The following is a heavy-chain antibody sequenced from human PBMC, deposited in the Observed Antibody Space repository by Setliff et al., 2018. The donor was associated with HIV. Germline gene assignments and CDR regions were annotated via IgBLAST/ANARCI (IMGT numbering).Heavy chain of an antibody. CDR3: ARDAYGSQSYNKNWFDP. V-gene: IGHV1-69*13. D-gene: IGHD3-10*01. Sequence: SVKVSCKASGGTFSSYTISWVRQAPGQGLEWMGGIVPIFGTTKSAQKFQGRVTITADESTSTAYMELRSLRSDDTAIYFCARDAYGSQSYNKNWFDPWGQGTLVTVSS. CDR2: IVPIFGTT. CDR1: GGTFSSYT. J-gene: IGHJ5*02.